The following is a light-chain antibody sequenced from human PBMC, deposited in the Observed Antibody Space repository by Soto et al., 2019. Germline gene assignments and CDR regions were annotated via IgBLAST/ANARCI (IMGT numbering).Light chain of an antibody. V-gene: IGLV2-8*01. J-gene: IGLJ1*01. CDR3: QSYAGSNSSV. CDR2: EVV. Sequence: QSVLTQPPSASGYPGQSVTISCTGTKNDIGVYDFVSWYQHHPGKAPRLIIYEVVQRPSGVPDRFSGSKSGNTASLTVSGLQAADEADYFCQSYAGSNSSVFGTGTKVTVL. CDR1: KNDIGVYDF.